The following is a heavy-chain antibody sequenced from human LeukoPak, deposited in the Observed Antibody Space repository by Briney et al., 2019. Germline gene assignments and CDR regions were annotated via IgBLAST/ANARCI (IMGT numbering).Heavy chain of an antibody. CDR2: VGAYNGNT. J-gene: IGHJ4*02. CDR1: GYTFTIYG. Sequence: GASVTVSFKASGYTFTIYGICWGRQAPGQGLEWMGWVGAYNGNTTYAQNIQGRVTMTTATSTSTAYIELRSLRSDDTAVYYCGFGSGWYWYFDYWGEGTLVTVSS. CDR3: GFGSGWYWYFDY. D-gene: IGHD6-19*01. V-gene: IGHV1-18*01.